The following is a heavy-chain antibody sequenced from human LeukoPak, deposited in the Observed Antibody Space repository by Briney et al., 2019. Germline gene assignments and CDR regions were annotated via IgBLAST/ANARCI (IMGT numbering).Heavy chain of an antibody. V-gene: IGHV3-23*01. CDR3: AKTTAGNSSGRNPGWPVDY. Sequence: GGSLRLSCAASGFAFNSYAMTWVRQAPGKGLEWVSHVSGSGGITYYADSVKGRFTIFRDNSKNTLYLQMNSLRAEDTAVYYCAKTTAGNSSGRNPGWPVDYWGQGTLVTVSS. CDR2: VSGSGGIT. D-gene: IGHD6-19*01. J-gene: IGHJ4*02. CDR1: GFAFNSYA.